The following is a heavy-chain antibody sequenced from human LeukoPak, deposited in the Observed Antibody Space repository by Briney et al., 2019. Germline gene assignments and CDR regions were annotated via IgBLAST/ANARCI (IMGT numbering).Heavy chain of an antibody. D-gene: IGHD2-2*03. J-gene: IGHJ3*02. Sequence: GGSLSLSCAASGFTFSSYWMSWVRQAPGKGLEWVANIKQDGSEKYYVDSVKGRFTISRDNAKNSLYLQMNSLRAEDTAVYYCARDWLGYCSSTSCYQDAFDIWGQGTMVTVSS. CDR1: GFTFSSYW. CDR2: IKQDGSEK. V-gene: IGHV3-7*01. CDR3: ARDWLGYCSSTSCYQDAFDI.